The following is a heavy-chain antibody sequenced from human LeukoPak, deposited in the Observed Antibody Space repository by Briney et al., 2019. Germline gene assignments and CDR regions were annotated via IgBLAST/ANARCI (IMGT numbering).Heavy chain of an antibody. CDR2: IDHSGNA. CDR3: ATDRVVVVSGFRNYFDY. CDR1: GYSITSGYH. J-gene: IGHJ4*02. Sequence: PSETLSLTCAVSGYSITSGYHWDRIRQSPEKGLEWIAGIDHSGNAYYDPSLKSRVTISVDTSKNQFSLKMNSVTAADTAVYYCATDRVVVVSGFRNYFDYWGQGILVTVSS. D-gene: IGHD2-15*01. V-gene: IGHV4-38-2*01.